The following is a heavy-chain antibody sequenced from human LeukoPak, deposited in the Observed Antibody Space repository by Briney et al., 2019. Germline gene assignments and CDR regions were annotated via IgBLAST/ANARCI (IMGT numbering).Heavy chain of an antibody. CDR2: IYTSGST. CDR1: GGSISSYY. D-gene: IGHD3-10*01. J-gene: IGHJ6*03. Sequence: SETLSLTCTVSGGSISSYYWSWIRQPAGKGLEWIGRIYTSGSTNYNPSLKSRVTMSVDTSKNQFSLKLSSVTAADTAVYYCAREGLLWFGEFVYYYYYYMDVWGKGTTVTISS. CDR3: AREGLLWFGEFVYYYYYYMDV. V-gene: IGHV4-4*07.